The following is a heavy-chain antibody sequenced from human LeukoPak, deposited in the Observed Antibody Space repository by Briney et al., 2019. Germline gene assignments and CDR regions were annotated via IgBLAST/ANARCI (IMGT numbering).Heavy chain of an antibody. CDR3: APSSSDSGTYYFDY. V-gene: IGHV1-2*02. CDR1: GYTFTAYY. CDR2: INPKSGGT. Sequence: ASVKVSCKASGYTFTAYYMHWVRQAPGQRLEWMGWINPKSGGTEYAQQFQGRVTMTRDTSISTAYMELNRLRSDDTAVYYCAPSSSDSGTYYFDYWGQGTLVTVSS. J-gene: IGHJ4*02. D-gene: IGHD3-10*01.